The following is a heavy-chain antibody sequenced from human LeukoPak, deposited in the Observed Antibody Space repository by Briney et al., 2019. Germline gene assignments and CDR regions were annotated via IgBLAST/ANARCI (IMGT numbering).Heavy chain of an antibody. J-gene: IGHJ4*02. V-gene: IGHV3-23*01. CDR2: ISGSGGST. CDR1: GFAFGSSA. CDR3: AKDSTWYFDY. Sequence: GGSLGLSVAAPGFAFGSSAMSWVRQAPGKGLEWVSAISGSGGSTYYADSVKGRFTISRDNSKNTLYLQMNSLRAEDTAVYYCAKDSTWYFDYWGQGTLVTVSS.